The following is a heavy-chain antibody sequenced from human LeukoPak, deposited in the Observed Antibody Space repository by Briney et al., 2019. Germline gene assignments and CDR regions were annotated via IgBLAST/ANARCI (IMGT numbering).Heavy chain of an antibody. CDR1: GFTFSRYW. CDR3: ASYNWNAQGAS. CDR2: IYSGGFT. V-gene: IGHV3-53*01. D-gene: IGHD1-1*01. J-gene: IGHJ5*02. Sequence: GGSLRLSCAASGFTFSRYWMHWVRQAPGKGLEWVSVIYSGGFTNYADSVKGRFTISRDNSKNTLYLQMNSLRAEDTAVYYCASYNWNAQGASWGQGTLVTVSS.